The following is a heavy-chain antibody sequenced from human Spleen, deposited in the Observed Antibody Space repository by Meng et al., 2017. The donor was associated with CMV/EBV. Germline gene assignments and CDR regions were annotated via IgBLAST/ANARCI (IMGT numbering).Heavy chain of an antibody. CDR3: AKRDSGRFQH. CDR1: GDTLGSCG. CDR2: VSASGEST. V-gene: IGHV3-23*01. J-gene: IGHJ1*01. Sequence: GDTLGSCGSNGARQERGRGLEWGSSVSASGESTYYADTVEGQFTVSRDNSKGTLYLQIHSLRAEETVVDYYAKRDSGRFQHWGQGTLVTVSS. D-gene: IGHD1-26*01.